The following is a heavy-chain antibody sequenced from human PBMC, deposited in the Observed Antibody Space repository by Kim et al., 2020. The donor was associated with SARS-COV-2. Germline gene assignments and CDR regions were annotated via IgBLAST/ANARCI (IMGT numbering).Heavy chain of an antibody. CDR2: IYYSGST. J-gene: IGHJ6*03. V-gene: IGHV4-39*01. Sequence: SETLSLTCTVSGGSISSSSYYWGWIRQPPGKGLEWIGSIYYSGSTYYNPSLKSRVTISVDTSKNQFSLKLSSVTAADTAVYYCARSGGPCYYYYMDVWG. D-gene: IGHD3-10*01. CDR3: ARSGGPCYYYYMDV. CDR1: GGSISSSSYY.